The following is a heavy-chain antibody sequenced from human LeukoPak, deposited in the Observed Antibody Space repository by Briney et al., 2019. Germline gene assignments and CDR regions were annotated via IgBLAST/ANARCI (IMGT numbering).Heavy chain of an antibody. J-gene: IGHJ4*02. CDR3: AKESTVVTFDF. CDR1: GLTFRSYG. V-gene: IGHV3-30*18. CDR2: ISYDGIKK. Sequence: GGSLRLSCAASGLTFRSYGMHWVRQAPGKGLEWVAVISYDGIKKYYGDSVKGRFTISRDNSKNTLYLQMNSLRSEDTAVYCCAKESTVVTFDFWGQGTLVTVSS. D-gene: IGHD4-23*01.